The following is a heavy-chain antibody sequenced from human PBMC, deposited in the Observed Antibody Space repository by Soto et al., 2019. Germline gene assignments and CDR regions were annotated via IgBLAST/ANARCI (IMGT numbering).Heavy chain of an antibody. V-gene: IGHV1-69*13. Sequence: SVKVSCKASGGTFSSYAISWVRQAPGQGLEWMGGIIPIFGTANYAQKFQGRVTITADESTSTAYMELSSLRSEDTAVYYCASGESSSSYDYYYGMDVWGQGTTVTVSS. J-gene: IGHJ6*02. CDR3: ASGESSSSYDYYYGMDV. CDR1: GGTFSSYA. CDR2: IIPIFGTA. D-gene: IGHD6-6*01.